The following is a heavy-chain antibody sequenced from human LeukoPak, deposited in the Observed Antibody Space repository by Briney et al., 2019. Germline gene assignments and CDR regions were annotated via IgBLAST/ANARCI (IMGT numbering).Heavy chain of an antibody. D-gene: IGHD3-10*01. V-gene: IGHV4-34*01. CDR1: GGSFSGYY. CDR2: INHSGST. Sequence: SETLSLTCAVYGGSFSGYYWSWIRQPPGKGLEWIGEINHSGSTNYNPSLKSRVTISVDTSKNQFSLKLSSVTAADTAVYYCARERFGEDFDYWGQGTLVTVSS. J-gene: IGHJ4*02. CDR3: ARERFGEDFDY.